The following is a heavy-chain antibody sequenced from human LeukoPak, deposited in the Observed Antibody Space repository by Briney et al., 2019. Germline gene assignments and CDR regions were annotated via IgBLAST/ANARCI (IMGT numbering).Heavy chain of an antibody. V-gene: IGHV3-48*03. CDR3: ARDSSGWYRGVDY. Sequence: PGGSLRLSCAASGXTFSSYEMNWVRQAPGKGLEWVSYISSSAGIIYYADSVKGRFTISRDNAKNSLSLQMNSLRAEDTAVYYCARDSSGWYRGVDYWGQGTLVTVSS. CDR2: ISSSAGII. CDR1: GXTFSSYE. D-gene: IGHD6-19*01. J-gene: IGHJ4*02.